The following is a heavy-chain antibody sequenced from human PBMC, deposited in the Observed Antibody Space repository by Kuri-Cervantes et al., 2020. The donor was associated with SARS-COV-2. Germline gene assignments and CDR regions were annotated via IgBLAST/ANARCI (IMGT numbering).Heavy chain of an antibody. Sequence: LRLSCTVSGGSISSAYSYWSWIRQPAGKRLEWIGRITGIGVTDYNPSLKTRVTISVDTSKNQFSLKLSSVTAADTAVYYCARYGSGWRFDYWGQGTLVTVSS. CDR2: ITGIGVT. CDR3: ARYGSGWRFDY. V-gene: IGHV4-61*02. CDR1: GGSISSAYSY. J-gene: IGHJ4*02. D-gene: IGHD6-19*01.